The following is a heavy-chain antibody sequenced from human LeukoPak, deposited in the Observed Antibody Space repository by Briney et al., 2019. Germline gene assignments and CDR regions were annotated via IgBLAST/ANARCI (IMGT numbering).Heavy chain of an antibody. CDR2: ISAYNGNT. CDR1: GYTFTSYG. J-gene: IGHJ3*02. Sequence: GASVKVSCKASGYTFTSYGISWVRQAPGQGLEWMGWISAYNGNTNYGQKLQGRVTMTTDTSTSTAYMELRSLRSDDTAVYYCASFGAVAGTQRRQPSYAFDIWGQGTMVTVSS. D-gene: IGHD6-19*01. V-gene: IGHV1-18*01. CDR3: ASFGAVAGTQRRQPSYAFDI.